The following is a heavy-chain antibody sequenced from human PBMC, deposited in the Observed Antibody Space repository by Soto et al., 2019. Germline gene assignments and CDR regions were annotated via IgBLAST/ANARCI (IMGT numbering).Heavy chain of an antibody. CDR1: GVTFSSYA. D-gene: IGHD6-13*01. Sequence: GGSLSLSCAAAGVTFSSYARSWVRQAPGKGLEWVSAISGSGGSTYYADSVKGRFTISRDNSKNTLYLQMNSLRAEDTAVYYCAKDLGQQLFYYYGMDVWGQGTTVTVSS. V-gene: IGHV3-23*01. J-gene: IGHJ6*02. CDR3: AKDLGQQLFYYYGMDV. CDR2: ISGSGGST.